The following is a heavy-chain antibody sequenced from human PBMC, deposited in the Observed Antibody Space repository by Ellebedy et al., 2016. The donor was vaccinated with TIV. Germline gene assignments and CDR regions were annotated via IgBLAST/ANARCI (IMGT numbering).Heavy chain of an antibody. V-gene: IGHV3-48*02. CDR3: ARVPGSFSLNWFDP. CDR1: GFTFSSYS. J-gene: IGHJ5*02. D-gene: IGHD3-10*01. CDR2: ISSSSSTI. Sequence: GESLKISXAASGFTFSSYSMNWVRQAPGKGLEWASYISSSSSTIYYADSVKGRFTISRDNAKNSLYLQMNSLRDEDTAVYYCARVPGSFSLNWFDPWGQGTLVTVSS.